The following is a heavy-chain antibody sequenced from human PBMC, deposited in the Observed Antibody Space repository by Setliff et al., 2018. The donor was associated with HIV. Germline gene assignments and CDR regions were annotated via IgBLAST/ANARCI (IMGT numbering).Heavy chain of an antibody. CDR3: ARGGRFSAPGRDIWYYYYYMDV. D-gene: IGHD3-9*01. CDR1: GYTFTIYY. J-gene: IGHJ6*03. V-gene: IGHV1-46*01. CDR2: INPNSGST. Sequence: ASVKVSCRASGYTFTIYYMHWVRQAPGQGLEWIGIINPNSGSTSYAQNFQGRVTMTRDTSTSTVYMELSGLRSEDTAVYYCARGGRFSAPGRDIWYYYYYMDVWGKGTTVTSP.